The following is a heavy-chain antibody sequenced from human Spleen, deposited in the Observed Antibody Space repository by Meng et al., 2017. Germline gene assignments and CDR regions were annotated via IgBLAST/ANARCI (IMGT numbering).Heavy chain of an antibody. CDR2: ISSSGATI. Sequence: GESLKISCTTSGFTFSSYWMTWVRQPPGKGLEWVSYISSSGATIYYADSVKGRFTISRDNAKNSLYLQMNSLRAEDTAVYYCARIGHSSSGFDYWGQGTLVTVSS. CDR1: GFTFSSYW. CDR3: ARIGHSSSGFDY. J-gene: IGHJ4*02. D-gene: IGHD3-22*01. V-gene: IGHV3-48*04.